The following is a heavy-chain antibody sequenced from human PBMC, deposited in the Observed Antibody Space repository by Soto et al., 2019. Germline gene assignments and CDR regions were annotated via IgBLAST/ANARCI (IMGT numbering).Heavy chain of an antibody. D-gene: IGHD1-26*01. CDR2: ISYDGSYR. CDR3: ARDWDRGGGSYLWKFDL. CDR1: GFALTPYA. Sequence: QEQLVESGGGVVQPGRSMRLSCAASGFALTPYAMHWVRQAQGKGLEWVAIISYDGSYRSYGDCVKGRFTISRDNSENSLYLQMDTLRSEDTAVYYCARDWDRGGGSYLWKFDLWGRGTLVTVSS. J-gene: IGHJ2*01. V-gene: IGHV3-30-3*01.